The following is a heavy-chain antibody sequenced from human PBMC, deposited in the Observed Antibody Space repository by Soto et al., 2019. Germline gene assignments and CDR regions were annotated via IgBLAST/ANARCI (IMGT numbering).Heavy chain of an antibody. V-gene: IGHV1-18*01. CDR2: ISAYNGNT. Sequence: SVKVSCKASGYTFTSYGISWVRQAPGQGLEWMGWISAYNGNTNYAQKLQGRVTMTTDTSTSTAYMELRSLRSDDTAVYYCARVTDYSNYWSPSLRGNWFDPWGQGTLVTVSS. CDR3: ARVTDYSNYWSPSLRGNWFDP. D-gene: IGHD4-4*01. J-gene: IGHJ5*02. CDR1: GYTFTSYG.